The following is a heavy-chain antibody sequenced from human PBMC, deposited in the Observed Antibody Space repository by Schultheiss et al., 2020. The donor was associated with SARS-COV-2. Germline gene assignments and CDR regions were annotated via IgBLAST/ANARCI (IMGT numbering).Heavy chain of an antibody. CDR1: GFTFSSFA. V-gene: IGHV3-23*01. J-gene: IGHJ4*02. D-gene: IGHD3-22*01. Sequence: GGSLRLSCAASGFTFSSFAMSWVRQAPGKGLEWVSAISGSGGSTYHANSVQGRFTISRDHSKNTLYLQMNSLRAEDTAVYYCAKGHDSSGYYHLQNFDYLGQGTLVTVSS. CDR3: AKGHDSSGYYHLQNFDY. CDR2: ISGSGGST.